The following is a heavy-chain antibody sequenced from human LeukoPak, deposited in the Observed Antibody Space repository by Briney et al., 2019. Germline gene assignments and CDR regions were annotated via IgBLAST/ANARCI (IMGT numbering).Heavy chain of an antibody. J-gene: IGHJ4*02. CDR2: IHPNTGGP. CDR1: GYTFTDYY. Sequence: GASVKVSCKASGYTFTDYYMHWVRQAPGRGLEWMAWIHPNTGGPNYARKFQGRVTMTRDTSINSVYMELSGLTSDDTAVYYCATNRVTRPIDYWGQGTLVTVSS. CDR3: ATNRVTRPIDY. V-gene: IGHV1-2*02. D-gene: IGHD2-21*02.